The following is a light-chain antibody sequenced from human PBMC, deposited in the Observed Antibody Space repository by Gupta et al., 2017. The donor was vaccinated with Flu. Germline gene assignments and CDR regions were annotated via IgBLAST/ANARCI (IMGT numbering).Light chain of an antibody. CDR3: QQYYDTPRT. Sequence: DIVMTQSPDSLAVSLGERATINCKSSQSVLYSGNSMNYLAWYQQKPGQPPKLLIYWASTRGSGVPDRFSGSGSGTEFTLTISSLQAEDVAVYYCQQYYDTPRTFGQGTNLEIK. J-gene: IGKJ2*02. V-gene: IGKV4-1*01. CDR1: QSVLYSGNSMNY. CDR2: WAS.